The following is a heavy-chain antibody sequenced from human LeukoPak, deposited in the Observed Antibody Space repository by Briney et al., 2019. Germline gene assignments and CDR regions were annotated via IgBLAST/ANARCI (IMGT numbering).Heavy chain of an antibody. Sequence: ASVKVSCKAPGYXFTGYYIHWVRQAPGQGREWMGWINPNSGGTNYAQKFQGRVTMTRDTSISTAYMELSRLRSDDTAVYYCESLLWFGESLLDYWGQGTLVTVSS. CDR2: INPNSGGT. CDR3: ESLLWFGESLLDY. V-gene: IGHV1-2*02. D-gene: IGHD3-10*01. J-gene: IGHJ4*02. CDR1: GYXFTGYY.